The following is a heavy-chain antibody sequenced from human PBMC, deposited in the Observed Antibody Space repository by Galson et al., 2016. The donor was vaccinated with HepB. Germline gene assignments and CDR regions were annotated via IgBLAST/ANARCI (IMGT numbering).Heavy chain of an antibody. CDR1: GFSLSDSGAG. J-gene: IGHJ4*02. D-gene: IGHD6-19*01. V-gene: IGHV2-5*02. Sequence: PALVKPTQTLTLTCTFSGFSLSDSGAGVGWIRQPPGKALEWLAVIYWDDDKRYSPSLKSRLTIAKDTSKNQVVLTMTNMDPVDTATYYCAQRTAVAGFNYWGQGTLVTVSS. CDR3: AQRTAVAGFNY. CDR2: IYWDDDK.